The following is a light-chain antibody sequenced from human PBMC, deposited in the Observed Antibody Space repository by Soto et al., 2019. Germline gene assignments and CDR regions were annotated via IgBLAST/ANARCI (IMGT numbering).Light chain of an antibody. CDR2: WAS. CDR3: QQYYTTPWT. V-gene: IGKV4-1*01. CDR1: QSVLYNPNSKSY. J-gene: IGKJ1*01. Sequence: DIVMTQFPDSLAVSLGERATINCKSSQSVLYNPNSKSYLAWYQQKPGQPPKLLIYWASTRDSGVPDRISGSGSGTDFTLTISSLQAEDVAVYYCQQYYTTPWTFGQGTKVEIK.